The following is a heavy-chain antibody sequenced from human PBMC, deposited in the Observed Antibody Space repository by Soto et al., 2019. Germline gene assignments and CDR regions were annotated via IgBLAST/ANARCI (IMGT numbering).Heavy chain of an antibody. CDR1: GGSISSSSYY. V-gene: IGHV4-39*01. J-gene: IGHJ4*02. CDR3: ARLVIVGATTGFDY. D-gene: IGHD1-26*01. Sequence: LSLTCTVSGGSISSSSYYWGWIRQPPGKGLEWIGSIYYSGSTYYNPSLKSRVTISVDTSKNQFSLKLSSVTAADTAVYYCARLVIVGATTGFDYWGQGTLVTVS. CDR2: IYYSGST.